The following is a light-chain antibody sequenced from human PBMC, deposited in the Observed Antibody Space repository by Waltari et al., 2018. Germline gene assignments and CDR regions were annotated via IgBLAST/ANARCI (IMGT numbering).Light chain of an antibody. J-gene: IGKJ1*01. CDR3: HQYYITPWT. V-gene: IGKV4-1*01. CDR2: WAF. CDR1: QSLFFSSTNNNY. Sequence: DIVLTQSPDSLAVSLGERATINCKSSQSLFFSSTNNNYLAWYQQKPGQPPKLLIYWAFTRESGVPDRFSGSGSETDFTLTISSLQAEDVAVYYCHQYYITPWTFGQGTKVEVK.